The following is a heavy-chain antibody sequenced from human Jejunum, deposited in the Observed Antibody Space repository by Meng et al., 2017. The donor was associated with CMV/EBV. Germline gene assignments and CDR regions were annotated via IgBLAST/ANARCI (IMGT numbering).Heavy chain of an antibody. CDR1: GDAISRGDSY. CDR2: INESGST. D-gene: IGHD1-14*01. J-gene: IGHJ4*02. CDR3: AREGTNSYYFDY. Sequence: VSGDAISRGDSYWSGIRQPQGKGREWIGYINESGSTSYNPSLRSRVTISVDTSKNQFSLKVMSVTAADTAVYYCAREGTNSYYFDYWGQGTLVTVSS. V-gene: IGHV4-30-4*01.